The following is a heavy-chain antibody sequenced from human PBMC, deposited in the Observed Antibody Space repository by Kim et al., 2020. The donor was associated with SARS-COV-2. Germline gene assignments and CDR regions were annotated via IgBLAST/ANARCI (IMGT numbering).Heavy chain of an antibody. D-gene: IGHD2-2*01. J-gene: IGHJ6*02. CDR3: ARVFTDLKIPALSTETYYGMDV. CDR2: IIPIFGTA. Sequence: SVKVSCKASGGTFSSYAISWVRQAPGQGLEWMGGIIPIFGTANYAQKFQGRVTITADESTSTAYMELSSLRSEETAVYYCARVFTDLKIPALSTETYYGMDVWGQGTTVTVSS. V-gene: IGHV1-69*13. CDR1: GGTFSSYA.